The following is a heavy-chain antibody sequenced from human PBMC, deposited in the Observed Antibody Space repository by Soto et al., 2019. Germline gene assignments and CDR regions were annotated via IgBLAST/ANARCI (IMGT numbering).Heavy chain of an antibody. V-gene: IGHV1-8*01. J-gene: IGHJ4*02. CDR1: GYRFTSLD. CDR2: MEPSTGRT. D-gene: IGHD6-19*01. CDR3: ARGGSAGVDY. Sequence: ASVKVSCKASGYRFTSLDIPWVRQTAGQGLEWMGWMEPSTGRTGYAPPFQGRVTMTRDTSINTAYMELTTLTSDDTAFYYCARGGSAGVDYWGQGTLVTVSS.